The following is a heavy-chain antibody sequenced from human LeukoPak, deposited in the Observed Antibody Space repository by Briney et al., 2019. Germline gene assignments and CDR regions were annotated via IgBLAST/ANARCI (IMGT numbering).Heavy chain of an antibody. CDR2: IYYSGST. Sequence: SETLSLTCTVSGGSISSYYWSWIRQPPGKGLEWIGYIYYSGSTNYNPSLKSRVTISVDTSKNQFSLKPSSVTAADTAVYYCARGLVVPAAMPELDYYYYGMDVWGQGTTVTVSS. V-gene: IGHV4-59*01. CDR3: ARGLVVPAAMPELDYYYYGMDV. J-gene: IGHJ6*02. D-gene: IGHD2-2*01. CDR1: GGSISSYY.